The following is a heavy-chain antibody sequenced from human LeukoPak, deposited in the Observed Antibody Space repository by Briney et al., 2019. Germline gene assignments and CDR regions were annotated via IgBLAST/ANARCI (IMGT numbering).Heavy chain of an antibody. V-gene: IGHV4-34*01. Sequence: SETLSLTCAVYGGSFSGYYWSWIRQPPGKGLEWIEEINHSGSTNYNPSLKSRVTISVDTSKNQFSLKLSSVTAADTAVYYCARGPGDYGDQRKSKDDYWGQGTLVTVSS. CDR1: GGSFSGYY. CDR3: ARGPGDYGDQRKSKDDY. D-gene: IGHD4-17*01. J-gene: IGHJ4*02. CDR2: INHSGST.